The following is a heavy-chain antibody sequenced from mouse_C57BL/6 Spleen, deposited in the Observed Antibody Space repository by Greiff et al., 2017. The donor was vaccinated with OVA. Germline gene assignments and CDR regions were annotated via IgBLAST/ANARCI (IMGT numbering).Heavy chain of an antibody. V-gene: IGHV2-9*01. CDR3: AKRAKGYFDV. CDR2: IWGGGST. J-gene: IGHJ1*03. Sequence: QVQLKESGPGLVAPSQSLSITCTVSGFSFTSSGVDWVRQPPGQGLEWLGVIWGGGSTNYNSALMSRLSISKDNSKSQVFLKMNSLQTDDTAMYYCAKRAKGYFDVWGTGTTVTVSS. CDR1: GFSFTSSG.